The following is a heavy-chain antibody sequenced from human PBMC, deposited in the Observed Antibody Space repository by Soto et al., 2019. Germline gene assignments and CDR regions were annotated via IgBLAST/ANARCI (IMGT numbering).Heavy chain of an antibody. J-gene: IGHJ4*02. CDR1: GVSISNSNYK. D-gene: IGHD3-10*01. Sequence: KPSETLSLTCTVSGVSISNSNYKWGCIPQPPGQELEWIRSIYYTGSTHYNPPLKSRVTVSADTLNNQFSRRRSSVIAADTAVYYCARREFHSQSSGTYLDYWGQGALVTVSS. CDR3: ARREFHSQSSGTYLDY. V-gene: IGHV4-39*01. CDR2: IYYTGST.